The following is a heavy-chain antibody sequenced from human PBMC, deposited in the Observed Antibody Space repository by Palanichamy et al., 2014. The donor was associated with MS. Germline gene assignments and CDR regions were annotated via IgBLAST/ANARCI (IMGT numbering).Heavy chain of an antibody. V-gene: IGHV4-30-4*01. Sequence: QVQLQESGPGLVKPSQTLSLTCTVSGGSIDSGDYYWSWIRQPPGKGLEWIGYIHHSGDTYNNPSLKSRVSISQDTSKNQFSLKVNSVAAADTAVYYCAVYDYVWGSFGIWGQGTMVTVSS. D-gene: IGHD3-16*01. CDR3: AVYDYVWGSFGI. J-gene: IGHJ3*02. CDR1: GGSIDSGDYY. CDR2: IHHSGDT.